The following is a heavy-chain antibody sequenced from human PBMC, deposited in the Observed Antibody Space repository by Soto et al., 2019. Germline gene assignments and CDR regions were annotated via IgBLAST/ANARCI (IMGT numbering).Heavy chain of an antibody. CDR3: ARERGGDGMPNWFDP. V-gene: IGHV4-59*01. J-gene: IGHJ5*02. Sequence: QVQLQESGPGLVKPSETLSLTCTVSRDSISSYYWSWIRQPPGKGLEWIGYIYDSGSTNYNPSLNSRVTISVDTSKNQFSLKLSSETAADTAVYYCARERGGDGMPNWFDPWGQGTLVTVSS. CDR2: IYDSGST. D-gene: IGHD2-15*01. CDR1: RDSISSYY.